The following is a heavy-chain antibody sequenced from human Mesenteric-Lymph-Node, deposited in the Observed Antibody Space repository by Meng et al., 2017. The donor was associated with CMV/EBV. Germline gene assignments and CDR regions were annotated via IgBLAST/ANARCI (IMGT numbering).Heavy chain of an antibody. CDR2: ISSSGSTI. Sequence: GGSLRLSCAASGFTFSNFDMNWVRQAPGKGLEWVSYISSSGSTIYYADSVKGRFTISRDNAKNSLYLQMNSLRAEDTAVYYCARAYLPGWFDPWGQGTLVTVSS. CDR1: GFTFSNFD. V-gene: IGHV3-48*03. CDR3: ARAYLPGWFDP. J-gene: IGHJ5*02.